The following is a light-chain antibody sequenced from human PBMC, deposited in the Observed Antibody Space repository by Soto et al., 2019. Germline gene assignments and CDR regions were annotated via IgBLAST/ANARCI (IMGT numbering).Light chain of an antibody. Sequence: EIVLTQSPGTLSLSPGERATLSCRSSHSVSSNYLAWYQHKPGQAPRLLIYDVSSRATGIPDRFSGSGSGTDFTLTISRLEPVDFAVYYCKQYGIAPTFGQGTKVEIK. CDR3: KQYGIAPT. CDR1: HSVSSNY. CDR2: DVS. V-gene: IGKV3-20*01. J-gene: IGKJ1*01.